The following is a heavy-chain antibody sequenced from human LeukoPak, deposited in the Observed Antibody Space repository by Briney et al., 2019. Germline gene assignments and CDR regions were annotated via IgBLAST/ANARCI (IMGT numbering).Heavy chain of an antibody. D-gene: IGHD3-3*01. CDR2: IWHDGSNK. CDR1: GLTFSNYG. CDR3: ARQTATYDLDY. V-gene: IGHV3-33*01. J-gene: IGHJ4*02. Sequence: PGGSLRLSCAASGLTFSNYGIHWVRQAPGKGLGWVGVIWHDGSNKYYGDSVKGRFTISRDNSKNTLYLQMSSLRVEDTAVYYCARQTATYDLDYWGQGTLVTVSS.